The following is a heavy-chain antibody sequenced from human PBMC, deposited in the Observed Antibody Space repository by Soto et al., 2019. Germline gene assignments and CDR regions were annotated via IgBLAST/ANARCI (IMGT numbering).Heavy chain of an antibody. CDR3: ARFSGSYTRGLDY. D-gene: IGHD1-26*01. J-gene: IGHJ4*02. V-gene: IGHV3-72*01. CDR2: SRNKANSYST. CDR1: GFTFSDHY. Sequence: EVQLVESGGGLVQPGGSLRLSCAASGFTFSDHYMDWVRQAPGKGQEWVGRSRNKANSYSTEYAASVKGRFTISRDESKNSLYLQMNSLKTEDTAVYYCARFSGSYTRGLDYWGQGTLVTVSS.